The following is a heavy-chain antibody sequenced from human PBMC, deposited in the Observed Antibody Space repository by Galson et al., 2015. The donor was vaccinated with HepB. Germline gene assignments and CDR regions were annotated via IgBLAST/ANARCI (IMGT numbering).Heavy chain of an antibody. J-gene: IGHJ6*02. CDR3: VRDGPPPAGHPLYYYSYGMDV. D-gene: IGHD6-19*01. Sequence: SLRLSCAASGFTFNTYGIHWVRQAPGKGLEWVAIIWYDGSNKYYADSVKGRFTISRDNSKNTVYLQMNSLRAEDTAIYYCVRDGPPPAGHPLYYYSYGMDVWGQGTTVTVSS. V-gene: IGHV3-33*08. CDR1: GFTFNTYG. CDR2: IWYDGSNK.